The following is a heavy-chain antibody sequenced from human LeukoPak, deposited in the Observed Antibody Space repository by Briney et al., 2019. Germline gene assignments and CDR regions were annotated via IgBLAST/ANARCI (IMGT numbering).Heavy chain of an antibody. D-gene: IGHD3-3*01. CDR3: ARGCPPYYDFWSGYYGKRDYNWFDP. V-gene: IGHV4-34*01. CDR1: GGSFSGYY. CDR2: INHSGST. Sequence: SETLSLTCAVYGGSFSGYYWSWIRQPPGKGLEWIGEINHSGSTNYNPSLKSRVTISVDTSKNQFSLKLSSVTAADTAVYYCARGCPPYYDFWSGYYGKRDYNWFDPWGQGNLVTVSS. J-gene: IGHJ5*02.